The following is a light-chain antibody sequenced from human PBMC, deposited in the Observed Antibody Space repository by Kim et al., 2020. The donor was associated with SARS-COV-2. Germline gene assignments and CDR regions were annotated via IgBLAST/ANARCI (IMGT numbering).Light chain of an antibody. Sequence: SYELTQPLSVSVALGQTARITCGGNNIGSKNVHWYQQKPGQAPVLVIYWDSNRPSGIPERFSGSNSGNTVTLTVTRAQAGDEADYYCQVWDSSTVVFGGGTQLTVL. CDR2: WDS. CDR3: QVWDSSTVV. CDR1: NIGSKN. V-gene: IGLV3-9*01. J-gene: IGLJ2*01.